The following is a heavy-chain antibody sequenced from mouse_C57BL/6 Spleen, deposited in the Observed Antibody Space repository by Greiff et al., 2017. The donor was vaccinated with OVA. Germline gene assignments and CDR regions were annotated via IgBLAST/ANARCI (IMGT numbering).Heavy chain of an antibody. CDR1: GYTFTDYY. CDR2: IYPGSGNT. Sequence: QVHVKQSGAELVRPGASVKLSCKASGYTFTDYYINWVKQRPGQGLEWIARIYPGSGNTYYNEKFKGKATLTAEKSSSTAYMQLSSLTSEDSAVYFCARQGDYYYFDYWGQGTLVTVSA. D-gene: IGHD1-1*01. V-gene: IGHV1-76*01. CDR3: ARQGDYYYFDY. J-gene: IGHJ3*01.